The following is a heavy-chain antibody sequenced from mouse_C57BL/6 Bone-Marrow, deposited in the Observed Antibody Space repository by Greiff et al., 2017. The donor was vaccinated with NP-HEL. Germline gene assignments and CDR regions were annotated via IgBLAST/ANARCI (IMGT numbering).Heavy chain of an antibody. CDR1: GFTFSDYY. CDR2: INYDGSST. CDR3: ARYYYGSSQYYYAMDY. Sequence: EVQVVESEGGLVQPGSSMKLSCTASGFTFSDYYMAWVRQVPEKGLEWVANINYDGSSTYYLDSLKSRFIISRDNAKNILYLQMSSLKSEDTATYYCARYYYGSSQYYYAMDYWGQGTSVTVSS. V-gene: IGHV5-16*01. D-gene: IGHD1-1*01. J-gene: IGHJ4*01.